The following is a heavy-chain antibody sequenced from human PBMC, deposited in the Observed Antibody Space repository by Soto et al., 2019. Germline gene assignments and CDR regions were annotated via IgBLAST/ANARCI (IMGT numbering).Heavy chain of an antibody. CDR2: TYYRSKWYN. V-gene: IGHV6-1*01. D-gene: IGHD2-15*01. CDR1: GDSVSSNSAA. CDR3: ARDSIVVVVAAKGAFDI. Sequence: SQTLSLTCAISGDSVSSNSAAWNWIRQSPSRGLEWLGRTYYRSKWYNDYAVSVKSRITINPDTSKNQFSLQLNSVTPEDTAVYYCARDSIVVVVAAKGAFDIWGQGTMVTVS. J-gene: IGHJ3*02.